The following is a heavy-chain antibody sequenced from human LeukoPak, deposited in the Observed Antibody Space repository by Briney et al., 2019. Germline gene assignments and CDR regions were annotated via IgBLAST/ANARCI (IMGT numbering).Heavy chain of an antibody. V-gene: IGHV4-4*08. Sequence: SETLSLTCTVSGGSISSYYWSWIRQPPGKGLEWIGYIYSSGSTIYNPSLKSRVTISVDTSKNQFSLKLSSVTAADTAVYYCAREAFVVATSNYYYYYYMDVWGKGTTVTVSS. D-gene: IGHD5-12*01. CDR3: AREAFVVATSNYYYYYYMDV. CDR2: IYSSGST. CDR1: GGSISSYY. J-gene: IGHJ6*03.